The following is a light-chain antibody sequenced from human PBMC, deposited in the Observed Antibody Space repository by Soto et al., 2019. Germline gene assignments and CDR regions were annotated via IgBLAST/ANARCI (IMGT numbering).Light chain of an antibody. CDR1: QSVSSN. CDR3: QEYNNGPPLT. CDR2: AAS. Sequence: EIVMTQSPATLSLSPGEGATLSCRASQSVSSNLAWYQQKPGQAPRLLIYAASTRATGIPARFRGSGSGTEFTLTITSLQSEDFAVYYCQEYNNGPPLTFGGGTKVEIK. V-gene: IGKV3-15*01. J-gene: IGKJ4*01.